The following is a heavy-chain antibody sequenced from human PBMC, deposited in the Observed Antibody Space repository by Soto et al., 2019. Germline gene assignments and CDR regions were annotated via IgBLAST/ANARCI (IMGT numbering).Heavy chain of an antibody. Sequence: QDQLVQSGAEVKKPGASVTVSCKASGYSFTNYGITWVRQAPGQGLEWMGWISAFNGNTHYAQKLQGRVTMTTDASTSTAYMELRSLRSDERAVYYCARDRGVAPPVAGNTHYYYYMDVWGKGTTVIVSS. CDR1: GYSFTNYG. J-gene: IGHJ6*03. CDR3: ARDRGVAPPVAGNTHYYYYMDV. V-gene: IGHV1-18*01. CDR2: ISAFNGNT. D-gene: IGHD6-19*01.